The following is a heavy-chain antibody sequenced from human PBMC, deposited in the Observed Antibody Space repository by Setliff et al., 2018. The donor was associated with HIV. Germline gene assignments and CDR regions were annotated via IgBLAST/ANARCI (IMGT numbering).Heavy chain of an antibody. CDR3: ARDLKYYYDSSGYHDAFDI. CDR2: IYYSGST. V-gene: IGHV4-59*01. Sequence: SETLSLTCTVSGGSISNYYWSWIRQPPGKGLEWIGNIYYSGSTKYNPSLKSRVTISVDTSKNQFSLKVSSVTAADTAVYYCARDLKYYYDSSGYHDAFDIWGKGTTVTVSS. D-gene: IGHD3-22*01. CDR1: GGSISNYY. J-gene: IGHJ3*02.